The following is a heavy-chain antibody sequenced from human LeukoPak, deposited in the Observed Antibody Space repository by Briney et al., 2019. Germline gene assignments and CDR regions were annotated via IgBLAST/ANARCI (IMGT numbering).Heavy chain of an antibody. CDR2: IKSDGITI. CDR1: GFTFSNFW. J-gene: IGHJ4*02. V-gene: IGHV3-74*01. CDR3: LRDLNWSLDQ. D-gene: IGHD1-20*01. Sequence: GGSLRLSCAASGFTFSNFWMHWVRQAPGKGLVWVSRIKSDGITITYADSVKGRFTISRDNAKNTLYLQMNSLRAVDTAVYYCLRDLNWSLDQWGQGTLVTVSS.